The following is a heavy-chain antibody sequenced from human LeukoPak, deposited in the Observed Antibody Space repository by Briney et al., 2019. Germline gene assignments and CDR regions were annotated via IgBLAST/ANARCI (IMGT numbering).Heavy chain of an antibody. V-gene: IGHV3-30-3*01. CDR1: GFTFSSYA. D-gene: IGHD6-13*01. CDR2: ISYDGSNK. CDR3: AKASGSSWLKGGFDP. J-gene: IGHJ5*02. Sequence: GGSLRLSCAASGFTFSSYAMHWVRQAPGKGLEWVAVISYDGSNKYYADSVKGRFTISRDNSKNTLYLQMSSLRAEDTAVYYCAKASGSSWLKGGFDPWGQGTLVTVSS.